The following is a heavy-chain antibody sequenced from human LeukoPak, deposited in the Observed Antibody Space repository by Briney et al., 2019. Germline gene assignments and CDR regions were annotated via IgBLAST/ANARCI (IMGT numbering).Heavy chain of an antibody. V-gene: IGHV4-39*07. CDR1: GGSISSSSYY. J-gene: IGHJ3*02. CDR3: ASSLATDAFDI. CDR2: IYYSGST. Sequence: SETLSLTCTVSGGSISSSSYYWGWIRQPPGQGLEWIGSIYYSGSTYYNPSLKSRVTISVDTSKNQFSLKLSSVTAADTAVYYCASSLATDAFDIWGQGTMVTVSS.